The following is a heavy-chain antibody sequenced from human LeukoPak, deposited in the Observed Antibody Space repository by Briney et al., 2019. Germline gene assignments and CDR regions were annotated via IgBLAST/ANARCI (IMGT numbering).Heavy chain of an antibody. V-gene: IGHV1-69*04. CDR1: GGTFSSYA. CDR2: IIPILGIA. J-gene: IGHJ4*02. D-gene: IGHD2-15*01. CDR3: AREGDIVLRGGFDY. Sequence: GASVKVSCKASGGTFSSYAISWVRQAPGQGLEWMGRIIPILGIANYAQKFQGRVTITADKSTSTAYMELSSLRSEDTAVYYCAREGDIVLRGGFDYWGQGTLVTVSS.